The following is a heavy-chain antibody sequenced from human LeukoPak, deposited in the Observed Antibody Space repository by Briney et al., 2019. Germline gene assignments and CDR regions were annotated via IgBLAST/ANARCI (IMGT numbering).Heavy chain of an antibody. J-gene: IGHJ4*02. Sequence: GGSLRLFCAASGFTFSSYAMSWVRQAPGKGLEWVSAISGSGGSTYYADSVKGRFTISRDNSKNTLYLQMNSLRAEDTAVYYCAKVSYYGSGSYGETDYWGQGTLVTVSS. CDR3: AKVSYYGSGSYGETDY. D-gene: IGHD3-10*01. CDR1: GFTFSSYA. V-gene: IGHV3-23*01. CDR2: ISGSGGST.